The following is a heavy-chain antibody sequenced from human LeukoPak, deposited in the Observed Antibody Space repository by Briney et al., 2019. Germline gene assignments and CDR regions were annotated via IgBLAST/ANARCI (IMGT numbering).Heavy chain of an antibody. Sequence: TGGSLRLSCAVSGFTFNRYAFHWVRQAPGKGLEWVAVISNDGSKKDYADSVKGRFTISRDNSKKTLYLQMNSLRPEDTAVYYCAKDGRVGGGDWHIDYWGQGTLVTVSS. CDR1: GFTFNRYA. CDR3: AKDGRVGGGDWHIDY. V-gene: IGHV3-30*04. CDR2: ISNDGSKK. D-gene: IGHD2-21*02. J-gene: IGHJ4*02.